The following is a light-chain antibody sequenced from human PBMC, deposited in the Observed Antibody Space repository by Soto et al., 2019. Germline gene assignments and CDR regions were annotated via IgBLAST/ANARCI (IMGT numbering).Light chain of an antibody. CDR1: QSVSSN. CDR3: QQYNNWTRT. Sequence: EIAMTQSPATLPVSPGERATLSCRASQSVSSNLAWYQQKPGQAPRLLIYGASTRATGIPARFSGSGSGTEFTLTISSLQSEDFAVYYCQQYNNWTRTFGQGTKVDIK. V-gene: IGKV3-15*01. J-gene: IGKJ1*01. CDR2: GAS.